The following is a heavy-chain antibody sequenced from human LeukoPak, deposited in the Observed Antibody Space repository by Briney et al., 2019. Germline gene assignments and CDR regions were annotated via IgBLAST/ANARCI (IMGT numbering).Heavy chain of an antibody. D-gene: IGHD3-22*01. Sequence: PSETLSLTCAVSGDSISSSIWWSWVRQPPGKGLEWIGEIHHSGSTNYNPYLKSRVTISVDKSNNQFSLKLTSVLAADTADYFCARQSDYDVDTSRYMDVWGKGTTVTVSS. J-gene: IGHJ6*03. V-gene: IGHV4-4*02. CDR3: ARQSDYDVDTSRYMDV. CDR1: GDSISSSIW. CDR2: IHHSGST.